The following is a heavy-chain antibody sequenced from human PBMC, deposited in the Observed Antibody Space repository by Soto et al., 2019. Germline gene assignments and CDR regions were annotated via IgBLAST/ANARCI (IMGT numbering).Heavy chain of an antibody. J-gene: IGHJ4*02. CDR1: GGTLSSYT. D-gene: IGHD2-15*01. CDR2: VIPNLGVT. Sequence: QVQLVQSGAEVKKPGSSVKVSCKASGGTLSSYTFSWVRQAPGQGLEWMGRVIPNLGVTNYAKKFQGRFTIVVETPTSTAYMELNSLRYEDTAVYYGAREKGYCSDTSCPDFDYWGQGTLVTVSS. CDR3: AREKGYCSDTSCPDFDY. V-gene: IGHV1-69*08.